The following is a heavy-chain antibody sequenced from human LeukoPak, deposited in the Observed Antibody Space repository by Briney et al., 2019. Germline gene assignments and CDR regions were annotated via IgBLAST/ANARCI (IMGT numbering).Heavy chain of an antibody. J-gene: IGHJ5*02. D-gene: IGHD5-12*01. V-gene: IGHV4-34*01. CDR1: GGSFSGYY. Sequence: PSETLSLTCAVYGGSFSGYYWSWIRQPPGKGLEWIGEVNHRGSTNYSPSLKSRVTISVDRSKNQFSLKLSSVTAADTAVYHCARVDSSGYDTRGWFDPWGQGTLVTVSS. CDR3: ARVDSSGYDTRGWFDP. CDR2: VNHRGST.